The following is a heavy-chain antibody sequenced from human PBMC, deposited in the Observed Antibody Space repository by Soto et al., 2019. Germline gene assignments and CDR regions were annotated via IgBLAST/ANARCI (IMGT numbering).Heavy chain of an antibody. J-gene: IGHJ6*02. CDR1: GNKFSTYW. CDR2: IYPVDSDT. CDR3: ARLSRDYGSGSYYSYGMDV. V-gene: IGHV5-51*01. Sequence: GESLKISCHGGGNKFSTYWIAWVRQMPGKGLEWMGIIYPVDSDTTYSPSFQGQVTISADKSNSTAYLQWSSLKASDSAIYYCARLSRDYGSGSYYSYGMDVWGQGTTVTVSS. D-gene: IGHD3-10*01.